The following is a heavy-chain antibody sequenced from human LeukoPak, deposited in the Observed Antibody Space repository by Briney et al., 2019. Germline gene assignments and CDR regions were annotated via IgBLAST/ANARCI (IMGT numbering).Heavy chain of an antibody. Sequence: SETLSLTCAVYGGSFSGYYWSWIRQPPGKGLEWIGEINHSGSTNYNPSLKSRVTISVDTSKNQFSLKLSSVTAADTAVYYCARGGSGSSWYRKYWYFDLWGRGTLDTVSS. D-gene: IGHD6-13*01. CDR3: ARGGSGSSWYRKYWYFDL. V-gene: IGHV4-34*01. J-gene: IGHJ2*01. CDR1: GGSFSGYY. CDR2: INHSGST.